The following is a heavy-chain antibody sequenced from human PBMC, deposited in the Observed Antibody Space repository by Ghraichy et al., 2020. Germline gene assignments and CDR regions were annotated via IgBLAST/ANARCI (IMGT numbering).Heavy chain of an antibody. D-gene: IGHD1-26*01. CDR1: GGSISSYY. CDR2: IYYSGST. Sequence: SETLSLTCTVSGGSISSYYWSWIRQPPGKGLEWIGYIYYSGSTNYNPSLKSRVTISVDTSKDQFSRKLSSVTAADTAVYYFARSAGATIESDYWGQGTLVTVPS. J-gene: IGHJ4*02. CDR3: ARSAGATIESDY. V-gene: IGHV4-59*01.